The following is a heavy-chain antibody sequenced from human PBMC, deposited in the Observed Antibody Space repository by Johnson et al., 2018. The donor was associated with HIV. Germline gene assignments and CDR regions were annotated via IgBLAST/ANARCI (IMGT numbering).Heavy chain of an antibody. CDR2: IGTAGDT. D-gene: IGHD3-3*01. Sequence: VQLVESGGGLVQPGGSLRLSCAASGFTFSSYDMHWVRQATGKGLEWVSAIGTAGDTYYPGSVKGRFTISRENAKNSLYLQMNSLRAEDTAVYYCARGGVIHDAFDIWGQGTMVTLSS. V-gene: IGHV3-13*01. J-gene: IGHJ3*02. CDR1: GFTFSSYD. CDR3: ARGGVIHDAFDI.